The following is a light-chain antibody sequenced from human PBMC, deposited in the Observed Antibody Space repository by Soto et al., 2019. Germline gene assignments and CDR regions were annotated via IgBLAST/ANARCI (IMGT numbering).Light chain of an antibody. CDR1: KLGDKY. V-gene: IGLV3-1*01. CDR3: QAWDSSKEV. Sequence: SYELTQPPSVSVSPGQTASITCSGDKLGDKYASWYQQKPGQSPVLVIYQDSKRPSGIPERFSGSNSGNTATLTISGTQAMDEADYYCQAWDSSKEVFGGGTKLTVL. J-gene: IGLJ2*01. CDR2: QDS.